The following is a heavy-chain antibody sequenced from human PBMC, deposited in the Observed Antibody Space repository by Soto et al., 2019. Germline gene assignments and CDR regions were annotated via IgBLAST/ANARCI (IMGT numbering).Heavy chain of an antibody. D-gene: IGHD3-3*01. CDR3: ARSYYYLDFLSGYPTYFDY. Sequence: ASVKVSCKASGYTFTSYGISWVRQAPGQGLEWMGWISAYNGNTNYAQKLQGRVTMTTDTSTSTAYMELRSLRSDDTAVYYCARSYYYLDFLSGYPTYFDYWGQGTLVTVSS. J-gene: IGHJ4*02. CDR2: ISAYNGNT. CDR1: GYTFTSYG. V-gene: IGHV1-18*04.